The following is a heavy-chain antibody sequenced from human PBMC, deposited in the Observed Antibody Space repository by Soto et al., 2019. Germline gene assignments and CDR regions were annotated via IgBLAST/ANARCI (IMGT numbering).Heavy chain of an antibody. CDR3: ARRSRSLSSWFIDF. Sequence: SETLSLTCTVSGGSISSGDYYWSWIRQPPGKGLEWIGYIYYSGSTYYNPSLKSRVTILVDTSKSQFSLRLGSVTAADTAVYYCARRSRSLSSWFIDFWGRGTLVTVSS. CDR2: IYYSGST. D-gene: IGHD6-13*01. V-gene: IGHV4-30-4*01. CDR1: GGSISSGDYY. J-gene: IGHJ4*02.